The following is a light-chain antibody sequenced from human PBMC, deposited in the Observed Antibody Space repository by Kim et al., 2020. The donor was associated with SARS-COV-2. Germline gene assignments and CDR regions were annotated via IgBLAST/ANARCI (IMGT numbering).Light chain of an antibody. J-gene: IGKJ4*01. CDR1: QAIGSW. Sequence: DIQMTQSPSSVSASVGDRVTITCRASQAIGSWLAWYQQKLGRAPKLLIYAASSLQSGVPSRFSGSGSGTNFTLTVTSLQPEDFATYYCQKTNSFPLTFGGGTKVDIK. CDR3: QKTNSFPLT. V-gene: IGKV1D-12*01. CDR2: AAS.